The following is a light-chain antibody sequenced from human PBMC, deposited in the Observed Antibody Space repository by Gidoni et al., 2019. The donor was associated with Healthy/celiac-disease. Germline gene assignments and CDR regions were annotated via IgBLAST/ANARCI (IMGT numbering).Light chain of an antibody. CDR3: SSYTSSSVVV. J-gene: IGLJ2*01. V-gene: IGLV2-14*01. Sequence: SALTQPASVSGSPGQSITISCTGTSSDVGGYNYVSWYQQHPGKAPKLMIYDVSNRPSGVSNRFSGSKSGNTASQTISGLQAEDEADYYCSSYTSSSVVVFGGGTKLTVL. CDR2: DVS. CDR1: SSDVGGYNY.